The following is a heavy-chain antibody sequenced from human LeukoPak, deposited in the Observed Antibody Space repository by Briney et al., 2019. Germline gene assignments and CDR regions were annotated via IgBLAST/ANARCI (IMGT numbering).Heavy chain of an antibody. CDR3: ARALTGDDGGFDY. CDR1: GFTFSSYS. V-gene: IGHV3-21*01. J-gene: IGHJ4*02. CDR2: ISSSSSYI. D-gene: IGHD7-27*01. Sequence: GGSLRLSCAASGFTFSSYSMNWVRQAPGKGLEWVSSISSSSSYIYYADSVKGRFTISRDNAKNSLYLQMNSLRAEDTAVYYCARALTGDDGGFDYWGQGTLVTVSS.